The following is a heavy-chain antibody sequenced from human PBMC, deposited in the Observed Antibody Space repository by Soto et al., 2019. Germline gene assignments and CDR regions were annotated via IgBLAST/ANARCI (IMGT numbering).Heavy chain of an antibody. CDR2: IIPIFGTA. J-gene: IGHJ6*02. CDR1: GGTFSSYA. V-gene: IGHV1-69*13. D-gene: IGHD6-6*01. CDR3: ARDGIAARPHYYYYGMDV. Sequence: SVKVSCKASGGTFSSYAISWVRQAPGQGLEWMGGIIPIFGTANYAQKFQGRVTITADESTSTAYMELSSLRSEDTAVYYCARDGIAARPHYYYYGMDVWGQGTTVTVSS.